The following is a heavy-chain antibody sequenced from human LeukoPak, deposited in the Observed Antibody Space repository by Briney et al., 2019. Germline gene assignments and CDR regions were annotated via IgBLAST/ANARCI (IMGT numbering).Heavy chain of an antibody. D-gene: IGHD3-10*01. CDR2: INHSGST. Sequence: SETLSLTCAVYGGSFSGYYWSWIRQPPGKGVEWIGEINHSGSTNYNPSLKSRVTISVDTSKNQFSLKLSSVTAADTAVYYCARGSGVRGDYYFDYWGQGTLVTVSS. J-gene: IGHJ4*02. CDR3: ARGSGVRGDYYFDY. V-gene: IGHV4-34*01. CDR1: GGSFSGYY.